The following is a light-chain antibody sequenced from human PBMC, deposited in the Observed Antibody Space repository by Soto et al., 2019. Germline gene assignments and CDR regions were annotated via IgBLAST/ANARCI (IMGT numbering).Light chain of an antibody. CDR1: QGIGSY. V-gene: IGKV1-9*01. CDR2: DVS. J-gene: IGKJ4*01. CDR3: QQFDSYPLT. Sequence: DIQLTQSPSFLSASVGDRVTITCRASQGIGSYFAWYQLKPGNAPKLLIYDVSTLQSGVASRFSGSGSGTEFTLTISILQPEDFATYFCQQFDSYPLTFGGGTKVEIK.